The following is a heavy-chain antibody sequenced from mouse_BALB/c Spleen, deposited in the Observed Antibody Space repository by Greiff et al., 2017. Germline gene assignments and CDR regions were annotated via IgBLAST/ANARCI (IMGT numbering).Heavy chain of an antibody. CDR1: GFAFSSYD. V-gene: IGHV5-12-1*01. CDR3: ARGGFAWFAY. J-gene: IGHJ3*01. Sequence: EVKLMESGGGLVKPGGSLKLSCAASGFAFSSYDMSWVRQTPEKRLEWVAYISSGGGSTYYPDTVKGRFTISRDNAKNTLYLQMSSLKSEDTAMYYCARGGFAWFAYWGQGTLVTVSA. CDR2: ISSGGGST.